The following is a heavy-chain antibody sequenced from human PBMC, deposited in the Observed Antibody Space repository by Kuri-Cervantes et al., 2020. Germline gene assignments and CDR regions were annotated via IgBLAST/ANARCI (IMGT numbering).Heavy chain of an antibody. D-gene: IGHD2-8*01. Sequence: GGSLRLSCAASGFTFSSYAMSWVRQAPGKGLGWVSAISGSGGSTYYADSVKGRFTISRDNSKNTLYLQMNSLRAEDTAVYYCAKIMLYERDAFDIWGQGTMVTVSS. CDR1: GFTFSSYA. CDR2: ISGSGGST. J-gene: IGHJ3*02. V-gene: IGHV3-23*01. CDR3: AKIMLYERDAFDI.